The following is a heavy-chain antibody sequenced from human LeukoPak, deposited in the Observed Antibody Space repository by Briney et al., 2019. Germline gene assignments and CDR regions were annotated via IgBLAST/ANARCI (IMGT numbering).Heavy chain of an antibody. CDR3: VKGGRRLHLYFDS. J-gene: IGHJ4*02. CDR2: ITGSTGST. D-gene: IGHD6-25*01. V-gene: IGHV3-23*01. CDR1: GFTFSSYA. Sequence: GGSLRLSCAASGFTFSSYAIAWVRRAPGKGLEWVSLITGSTGSTYYVDSVRGRFTISRDPSKNILSLQMNSLRAEDTAFYYCVKGGRRLHLYFDSWGQGTLVTVSS.